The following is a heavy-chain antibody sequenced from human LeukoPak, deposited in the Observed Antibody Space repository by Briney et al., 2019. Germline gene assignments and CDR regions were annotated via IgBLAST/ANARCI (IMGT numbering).Heavy chain of an antibody. CDR3: ARVDTAMVPPY. J-gene: IGHJ4*02. Sequence: GGSLRLSCAVSGFSFSTYGMSWVRQAPGKGLEWVSSISSSSSYIYYADSVKGRFTISRDNSKNTLYLQMNSLRAEDTAVYYCARVDTAMVPPYWGQGTLVTVSS. CDR1: GFSFSTYG. D-gene: IGHD5-18*01. V-gene: IGHV3-21*04. CDR2: ISSSSSYI.